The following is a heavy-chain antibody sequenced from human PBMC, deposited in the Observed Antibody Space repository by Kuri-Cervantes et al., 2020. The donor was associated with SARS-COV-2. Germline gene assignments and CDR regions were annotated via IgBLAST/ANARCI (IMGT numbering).Heavy chain of an antibody. CDR2: INWNGGST. V-gene: IGHV3-20*04. J-gene: IGHJ4*02. D-gene: IGHD5/OR15-5a*01. Sequence: GESLKISCAASGFTFDDYGMSWVRQAPGKGLEWVSGINWNGGSTGYADSVKGRFTISRDNAKNSLYLQMNSLRPEDTAVYYCAREDGVYDSGERAIIHFDYWGQGALVTVSS. CDR3: AREDGVYDSGERAIIHFDY. CDR1: GFTFDDYG.